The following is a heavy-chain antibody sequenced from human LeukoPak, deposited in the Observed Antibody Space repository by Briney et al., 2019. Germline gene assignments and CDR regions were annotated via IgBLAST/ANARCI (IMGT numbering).Heavy chain of an antibody. J-gene: IGHJ4*01. CDR3: ARDHRYAFDN. Sequence: GGSLRLSCAASGFSLSDHYIDWVRQAPGEGLEWISYIGISSGNTKYADSVKGRFTISRDKARNSLYLQMNSLRVEDTAMYYCARDHRYAFDNWGHGTLVTVSS. CDR1: GFSLSDHY. V-gene: IGHV3-11*06. CDR2: IGISSGNT. D-gene: IGHD5-12*01.